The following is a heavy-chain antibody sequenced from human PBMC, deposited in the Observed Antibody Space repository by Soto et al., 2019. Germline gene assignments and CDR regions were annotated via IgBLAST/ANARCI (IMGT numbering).Heavy chain of an antibody. CDR1: GFTFNSYS. CDR3: ARDSRVEMAIINDY. CDR2: ISSSSSYI. D-gene: IGHD2-21*01. V-gene: IGHV3-21*01. J-gene: IGHJ4*02. Sequence: SLRLSCAASGFTFNSYSMNWVRQAPGKGLEWVSSISSSSSYIYYADSVKGRFTISRDNAKNSLYLQMNSLRAEDTAVYYCARDSRVEMAIINDYWGQGTLVTVSS.